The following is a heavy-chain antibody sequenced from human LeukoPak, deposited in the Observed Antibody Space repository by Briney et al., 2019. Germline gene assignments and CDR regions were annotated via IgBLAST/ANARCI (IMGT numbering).Heavy chain of an antibody. Sequence: ASVKVSCKASGYTFTGYCMHWVRQAPGQGLEWMGWINPSSGGTNYAQKFQGWVTMTRDTSISTAYMELSRLRSDDTAVYYCARRCGDYVDYWGQGTLVTVSS. CDR3: ARRCGDYVDY. CDR2: INPSSGGT. J-gene: IGHJ4*02. D-gene: IGHD4-17*01. V-gene: IGHV1-2*04. CDR1: GYTFTGYC.